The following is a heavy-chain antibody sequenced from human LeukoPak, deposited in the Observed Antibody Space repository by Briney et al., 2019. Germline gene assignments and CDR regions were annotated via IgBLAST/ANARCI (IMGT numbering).Heavy chain of an antibody. CDR1: GGSISSSSYY. D-gene: IGHD2-21*01. J-gene: IGHJ6*03. V-gene: IGHV4-39*07. CDR2: IYYSGST. CDR3: ARGIISVLDLFYMDV. Sequence: SETLSLTCTVSGGSISSSSYYWGWIRQPPGKGLEWIGSIYYSGSTYYNPSLKSRVTISVDTSKNQFSLKLSSVTAADTAVYYCARGIISVLDLFYMDVWGKGTTVTISS.